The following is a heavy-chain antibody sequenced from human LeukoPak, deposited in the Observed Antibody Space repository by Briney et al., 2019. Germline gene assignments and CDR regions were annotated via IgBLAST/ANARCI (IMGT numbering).Heavy chain of an antibody. CDR3: AKGRAVEVVAAFNY. CDR1: GFTFSSYG. CDR2: IWYDGSNK. Sequence: GGSLRLSCVASGFTFSSYGMHWVRQAPGKGLEWVAVIWYDGSNKYYADSVKGRFTISRDNSKNTLYLQMNSLRAEDTAVYYCAKGRAVEVVAAFNYWGQGTVVTVSS. V-gene: IGHV3-33*06. J-gene: IGHJ4*02. D-gene: IGHD2-15*01.